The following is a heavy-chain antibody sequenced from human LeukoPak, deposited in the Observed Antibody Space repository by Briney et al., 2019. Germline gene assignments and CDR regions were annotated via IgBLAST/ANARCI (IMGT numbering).Heavy chain of an antibody. CDR3: ARVYASGTYPIDY. V-gene: IGHV4-61*01. J-gene: IGHJ4*02. CDR2: IYFNGST. D-gene: IGHD3-10*01. Sequence: SETLSLTCTVSGGSVSTGSYYWSWIRLPPGKGLEWIGYIYFNGSTNYNPSLKSRVTISVDTSKNQFSLKLYSVTAADTAVYFCARVYASGTYPIDYWGQGTRVTVSS. CDR1: GGSVSTGSYY.